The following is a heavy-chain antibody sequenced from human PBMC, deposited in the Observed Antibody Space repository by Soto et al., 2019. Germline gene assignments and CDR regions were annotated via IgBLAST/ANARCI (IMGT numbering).Heavy chain of an antibody. CDR2: VSYDGRNK. J-gene: IGHJ4*02. CDR3: ARDRGGSSFFDC. V-gene: IGHV3-30*04. D-gene: IGHD3-16*01. Sequence: QVQLVVSGGGVVQPGRSLRLSCGGYGFTFSKYAIQWVRQAPGKGLEWVAVVSYDGRNKYYADSVKGRFSISGDNSKNMLFLEMNSLKTEDTAVYYCARDRGGSSFFDCWGQGALVTVSS. CDR1: GFTFSKYA.